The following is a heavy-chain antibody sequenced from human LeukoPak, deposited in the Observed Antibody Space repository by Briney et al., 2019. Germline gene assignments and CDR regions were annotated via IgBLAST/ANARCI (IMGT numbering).Heavy chain of an antibody. J-gene: IGHJ5*02. CDR2: ISAYNGNS. CDR1: GYTFITYG. CDR3: ARGGASSSWYSEDNWFDP. D-gene: IGHD6-13*01. V-gene: IGHV1-18*01. Sequence: GASVKVSFKASGYTFITYGVSWVRQAPGQGLEWMGWISAYNGNSNYAQKLQGRVTMTTDTSTCTAYMELRSLRSDDTAVYYCARGGASSSWYSEDNWFDPWGQGTLVTVSS.